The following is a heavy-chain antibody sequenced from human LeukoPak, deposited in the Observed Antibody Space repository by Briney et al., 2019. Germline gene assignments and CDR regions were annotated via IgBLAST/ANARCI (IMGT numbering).Heavy chain of an antibody. V-gene: IGHV1-18*01. CDR3: ARDRGVEYCSSTGCMGFDY. J-gene: IGHJ4*02. CDR1: GYTFINYG. CDR2: ISVYNGNT. Sequence: ASVKVSCKASGYTFINYGISWVRQAPGQGLEWMGWISVYNGNTNYAQKLQGRVTMTTDTSTSAAYMELRSLRSDDTAVYYCARDRGVEYCSSTGCMGFDYWGQGTLVTVSS. D-gene: IGHD2-2*01.